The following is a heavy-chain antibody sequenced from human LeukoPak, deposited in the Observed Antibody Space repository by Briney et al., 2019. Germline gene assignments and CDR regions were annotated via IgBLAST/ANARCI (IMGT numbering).Heavy chain of an antibody. CDR3: AREYCSGGSCWFDY. V-gene: IGHV3-53*01. D-gene: IGHD2-15*01. CDR2: IYSGGST. CDR1: GFTVSRNY. Sequence: GGSLRLSCAASGFTVSRNYMSWVRQAPGKGLEWVSVIYSGGSTYYADSVKGPFTISRDNSKNTLYLQMNSLRAEDTAVYYCAREYCSGGSCWFDYWGQGTLVTVSS. J-gene: IGHJ4*02.